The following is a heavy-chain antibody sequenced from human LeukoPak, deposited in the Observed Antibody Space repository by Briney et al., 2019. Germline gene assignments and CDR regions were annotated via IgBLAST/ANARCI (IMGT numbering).Heavy chain of an antibody. CDR1: GFTFSRYP. CDR2: ITSDGIST. Sequence: GGSLRLSCAASGFTFSRYPMHWVRQAPGKGLEYVSSITSDGISTYYAKSVKGRFTISRDNSKNTLSLQMNSLRAEDTAVYYCASRGAAPGKYFQHWGQGTLVTVSS. CDR3: ASRGAAPGKYFQH. V-gene: IGHV3-64*01. D-gene: IGHD6-13*01. J-gene: IGHJ1*01.